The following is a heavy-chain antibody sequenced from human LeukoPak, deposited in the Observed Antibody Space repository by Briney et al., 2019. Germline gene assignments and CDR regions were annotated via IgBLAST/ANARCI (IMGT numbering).Heavy chain of an antibody. J-gene: IGHJ4*02. Sequence: GASVKVSCKASGETFSSYAISRVRQAPGQGLEWMGGIIPIFGTANYAQKFQGRVTITADKSTSTAYMELSSLRSEDTAVYYCARDPGRSYGYTLWGQGTLVTVSS. V-gene: IGHV1-69*06. CDR3: ARDPGRSYGYTL. CDR1: GETFSSYA. CDR2: IIPIFGTA. D-gene: IGHD5-18*01.